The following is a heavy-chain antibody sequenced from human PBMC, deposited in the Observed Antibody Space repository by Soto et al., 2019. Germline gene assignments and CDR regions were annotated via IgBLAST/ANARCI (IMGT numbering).Heavy chain of an antibody. D-gene: IGHD6-13*01. CDR3: ARGFSQQLVLVY. V-gene: IGHV3-33*01. J-gene: IGHJ4*02. CDR2: IWYDGSNK. CDR1: GFTFSSYG. Sequence: PGGSLRLSCAASGFTFSSYGMHWVRRAPGKGLEWVAVIWYDGSNKYYADSVKGRFTISRDNSKNTLYLQMNSLRAEDTAVYYCARGFSQQLVLVYWGQGTLVTVSS.